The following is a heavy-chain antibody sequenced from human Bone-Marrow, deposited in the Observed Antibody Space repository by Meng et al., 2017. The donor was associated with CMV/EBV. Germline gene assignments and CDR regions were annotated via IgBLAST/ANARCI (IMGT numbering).Heavy chain of an antibody. V-gene: IGHV3-20*04. Sequence: GESLKISCAASGFSFDDYGMSWVRQAPGKGLDWVSGINWNGGSTGYADSVKGRFTISRDNAKNSLYLQMNSLRAEDTGLYYCAKEGWFGELWATGYGMDVWGQGTTVTVSS. CDR3: AKEGWFGELWATGYGMDV. D-gene: IGHD3-10*01. J-gene: IGHJ6*02. CDR2: INWNGGST. CDR1: GFSFDDYG.